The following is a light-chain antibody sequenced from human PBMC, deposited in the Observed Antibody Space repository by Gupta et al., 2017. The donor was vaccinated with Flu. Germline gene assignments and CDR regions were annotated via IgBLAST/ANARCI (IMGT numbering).Light chain of an antibody. V-gene: IGLV1-40*01. Sequence: QSVLTQPPSVSGAPGQRVTISCTGSSSNIGAGYDVHWYQQLPGTAPKLLIYGDSNRPSGVPDRFSGSKSGTSASLATTGLQAEDEADYYCQSSDSSLSGYFVFGTGTKVTVL. CDR3: QSSDSSLSGYFV. CDR1: SSNIGAGYD. CDR2: GDS. J-gene: IGLJ1*01.